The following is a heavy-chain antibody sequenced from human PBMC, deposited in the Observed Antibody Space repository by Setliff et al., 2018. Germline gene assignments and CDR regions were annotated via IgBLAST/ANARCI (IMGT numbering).Heavy chain of an antibody. V-gene: IGHV4-39*07. J-gene: IGHJ4*02. Sequence: SETLSLTCTVSGGSISTTDYYWGWIRQPPGKGLEWIGCVYYSGNTYYSPSLKSRVTMFVDTSKNQISLMLYSVTAADTAIYYCARYDSSGYSENYYFDYWGQGTLVTVSS. CDR3: ARYDSSGYSENYYFDY. D-gene: IGHD3-22*01. CDR1: GGSISTTDYY. CDR2: VYYSGNT.